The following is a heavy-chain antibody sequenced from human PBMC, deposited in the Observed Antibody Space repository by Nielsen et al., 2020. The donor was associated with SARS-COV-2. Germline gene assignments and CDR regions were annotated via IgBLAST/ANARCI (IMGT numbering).Heavy chain of an antibody. Sequence: GGSLRLSCAASGFTVSSNYMSWVRQAPGKGLEWVSVIYSGGSTYYADSVKGRFTISRDNSKNTLYLQMNSLRAEDTAVYYCARELQWPRERYFQHWGQGTLVTVSP. V-gene: IGHV3-53*01. CDR2: IYSGGST. CDR3: ARELQWPRERYFQH. CDR1: GFTVSSNY. J-gene: IGHJ1*01. D-gene: IGHD6-19*01.